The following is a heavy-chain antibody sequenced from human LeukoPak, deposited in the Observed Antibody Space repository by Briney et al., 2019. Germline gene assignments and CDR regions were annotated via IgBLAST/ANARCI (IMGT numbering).Heavy chain of an antibody. D-gene: IGHD4-17*01. CDR2: ISYDGSNK. Sequence: GGSLGLSCAASGFTFSSYGMHWVRQAPGKGLEWVAVISYDGSNKYYADSVKGRFTISRDNSKNTLYLQMNSLRAEDTAVYYCAKPKTAYGDYPNSFDYWGQGTLVTVSS. V-gene: IGHV3-30*18. J-gene: IGHJ4*02. CDR3: AKPKTAYGDYPNSFDY. CDR1: GFTFSSYG.